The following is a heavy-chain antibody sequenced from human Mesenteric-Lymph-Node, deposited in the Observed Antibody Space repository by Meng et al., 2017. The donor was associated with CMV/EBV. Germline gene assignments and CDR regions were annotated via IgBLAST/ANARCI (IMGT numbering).Heavy chain of an antibody. CDR1: RSTFSNYG. V-gene: IGHV3-30*02. CDR2: IRYDGTTK. CDR3: AKVAIVDTALGDV. D-gene: IGHD2-21*01. J-gene: IGHJ6*02. Sequence: GGSLRLSCAASRSTFSNYGMHWVRQAPGKGLEWVAFIRYDGTTKYYADSVKGRFTISRDNSNKTLYLQMNSLRAEDTAVYYCAKVAIVDTALGDVWGQGTTVTVSS.